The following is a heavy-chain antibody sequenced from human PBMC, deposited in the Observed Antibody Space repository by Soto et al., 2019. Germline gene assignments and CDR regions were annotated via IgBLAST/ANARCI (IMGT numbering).Heavy chain of an antibody. Sequence: ASVKVSCKASGNTFTNFGVTWVRQAPGQGLEWMGWISAYTDDPNYAQKFQGRVTMTIDTSTSTAYLDLRSLTSADTAVYYWARVIPGSEAWFDSWGQGTLVTAAS. CDR3: ARVIPGSEAWFDS. CDR1: GNTFTNFG. J-gene: IGHJ5*01. D-gene: IGHD2-2*01. CDR2: ISAYTDDP. V-gene: IGHV1-18*01.